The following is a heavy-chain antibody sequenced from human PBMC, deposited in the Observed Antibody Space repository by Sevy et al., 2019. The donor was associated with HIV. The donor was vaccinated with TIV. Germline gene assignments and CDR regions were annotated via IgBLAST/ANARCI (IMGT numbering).Heavy chain of an antibody. D-gene: IGHD3-22*01. V-gene: IGHV1-8*01. J-gene: IGHJ4*02. CDR2: MNPNSGNT. CDR1: GYTFTSYD. CDR3: ARDTYYYDSSGYFIFDS. Sequence: ASVKVSCKASGYTFTSYDINWVRQATGQGLEWMGWMNPNSGNTGYAQKFQGRVTMTRNTSRSTAYMELSSLRSEDTAVYYCARDTYYYDSSGYFIFDSWGQGTLVTVSS.